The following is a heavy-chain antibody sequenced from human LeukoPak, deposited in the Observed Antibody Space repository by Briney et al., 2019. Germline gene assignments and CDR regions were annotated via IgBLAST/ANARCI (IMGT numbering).Heavy chain of an antibody. V-gene: IGHV4-59*01. CDR1: GGSISSYY. D-gene: IGHD3-10*01. J-gene: IGHJ6*02. CDR3: AREFGAGMDV. Sequence: PSETLSLTCTLSGGSISSYYWSWIRQPPGKGLEWIGYIYYSGSTNYNPSLKSRVTISVDTSKNQFSLKLSSVTAADTAVYYCAREFGAGMDVWGQGTTVTVSS. CDR2: IYYSGST.